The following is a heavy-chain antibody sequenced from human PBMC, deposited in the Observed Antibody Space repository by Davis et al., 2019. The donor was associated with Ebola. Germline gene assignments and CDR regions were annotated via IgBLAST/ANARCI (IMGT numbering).Heavy chain of an antibody. V-gene: IGHV4-34*01. J-gene: IGHJ5*02. D-gene: IGHD3-3*01. CDR3: ARQGWSGYSLRHWLDP. Sequence: MPSETLSLTCAVYGGSFSGYYWSWIRQSPGKGLEWIGEINDSGSTNYNPSLKSRVTISVDTSKNQFSLKGSSVTAADTAVYYCARQGWSGYSLRHWLDPWGRGTLVTVSS. CDR2: INDSGST. CDR1: GGSFSGYY.